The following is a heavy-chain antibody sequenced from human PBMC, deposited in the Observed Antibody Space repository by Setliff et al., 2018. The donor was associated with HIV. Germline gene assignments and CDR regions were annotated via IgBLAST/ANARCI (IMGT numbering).Heavy chain of an antibody. CDR2: ISGSGGRT. Sequence: HPGGSLRLSCAASGFTFSTYAMSWVRQAPGKGLEWVSVISGSGGRTYYADSVKGRFTISRDNSKNTVYLQMNSLRAEDTAEYYCAKELAASGLGYFDSWGRGILVTVSS. V-gene: IGHV3-23*01. D-gene: IGHD3-22*01. CDR3: AKELAASGLGYFDS. J-gene: IGHJ4*02. CDR1: GFTFSTYA.